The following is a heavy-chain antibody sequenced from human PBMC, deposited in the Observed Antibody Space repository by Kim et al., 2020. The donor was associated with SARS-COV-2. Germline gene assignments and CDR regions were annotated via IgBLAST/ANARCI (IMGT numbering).Heavy chain of an antibody. J-gene: IGHJ4*02. Sequence: LKSRVTISVDTSKNQFSLKLSSVTAADTAVYYCARGRAGYSGGKGYYFDYWGQGTLVTVSS. CDR3: ARGRAGYSGGKGYYFDY. V-gene: IGHV4-59*09. D-gene: IGHD6-19*01.